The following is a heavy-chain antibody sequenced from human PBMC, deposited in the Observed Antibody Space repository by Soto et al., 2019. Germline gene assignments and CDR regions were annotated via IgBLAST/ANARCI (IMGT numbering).Heavy chain of an antibody. D-gene: IGHD3-10*01. CDR2: ITSGSSTI. J-gene: IGHJ3*02. V-gene: IGHV3-48*02. Sequence: EVQLVESGGGLVQPGGSLRLSCAVSGFTFSMYSMNWVRQAPGKGLEWIPYITSGSSTIYYADSVKGRFTISRDNAKNSLYLQMNSLRDEDTAVYYCARDRGISDAFDIWGQGTMVTVSS. CDR3: ARDRGISDAFDI. CDR1: GFTFSMYS.